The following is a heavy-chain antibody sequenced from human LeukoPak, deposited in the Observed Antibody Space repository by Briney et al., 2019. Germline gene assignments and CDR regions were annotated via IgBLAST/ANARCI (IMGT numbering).Heavy chain of an antibody. CDR3: ASSSSSHYYFDY. J-gene: IGHJ4*02. Sequence: SVKVSCKASGGTFSSYDISWVLQAPGQGLEWMGGIIPIFGTANYAQKFQGRVTITADESTSTAYMELSSLRSEDTAVYYCASSSSSHYYFDYWGQGTLVTVSS. CDR2: IIPIFGTA. D-gene: IGHD6-6*01. CDR1: GGTFSSYD. V-gene: IGHV1-69*01.